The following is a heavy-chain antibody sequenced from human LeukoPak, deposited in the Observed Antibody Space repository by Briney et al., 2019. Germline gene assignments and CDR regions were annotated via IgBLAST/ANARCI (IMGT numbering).Heavy chain of an antibody. Sequence: SGTLSLTCTVSGGSIGSVSYYWAWIRQSPGKGLEWIGSIYYSGDTYYNPSLKSRVTISVDTSKNQFSLKLSSVTAADTAVYYCARSRQPKNIVVVVAATRLGRGNYYYMDVWGKGTTVTVSS. CDR1: GGSIGSVSYY. D-gene: IGHD2-15*01. CDR3: ARSRQPKNIVVVVAATRLGRGNYYYMDV. V-gene: IGHV4-39*07. CDR2: IYYSGDT. J-gene: IGHJ6*03.